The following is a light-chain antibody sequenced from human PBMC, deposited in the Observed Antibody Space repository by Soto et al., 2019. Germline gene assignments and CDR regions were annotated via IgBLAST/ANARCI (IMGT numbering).Light chain of an antibody. Sequence: DIQMTQSPSTLSASVGDRVTITCRASQSISSWLAWYQQKPGTAPKLLIYDASSLESRVPSRFSGSGSGTEFPLTISSLQTDDFATYYCQQYNSYSKTFCQGTKVEIK. V-gene: IGKV1-5*01. CDR3: QQYNSYSKT. CDR1: QSISSW. J-gene: IGKJ1*01. CDR2: DAS.